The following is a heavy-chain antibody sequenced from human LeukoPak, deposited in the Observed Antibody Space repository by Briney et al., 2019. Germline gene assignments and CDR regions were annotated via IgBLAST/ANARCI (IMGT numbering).Heavy chain of an antibody. CDR2: IYYSGST. CDR1: GGTISSSSYY. CDR3: ARSVRYCSSTSCPAAIFYYYYYMDV. J-gene: IGHJ6*03. V-gene: IGHV4-39*07. Sequence: SETLSLTCTVSGGTISSSSYYWGWIRQPPGRGLEWIGSIYYSGSTYYNPSLKSRVTISVDTSKNQFSLKLSSVTAADTAVYYCARSVRYCSSTSCPAAIFYYYYYMDVWGKGTTVTVSS. D-gene: IGHD2-2*01.